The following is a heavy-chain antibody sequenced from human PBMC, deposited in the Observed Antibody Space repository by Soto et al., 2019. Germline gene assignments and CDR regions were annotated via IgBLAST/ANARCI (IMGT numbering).Heavy chain of an antibody. J-gene: IGHJ3*02. CDR2: INPSGGST. CDR1: GYTFTSYY. V-gene: IGHV1-46*03. CDR3: ARDRGRYSRGKGYDAFDI. D-gene: IGHD6-13*01. Sequence: ASVKVSCKASGYTFTSYYMHWVRQAPGQGLEWMGIINPSGGSTSYAQKFQGRVTMTRDTSTSTVYMELSSLRSEDTAVYYCARDRGRYSRGKGYDAFDIWGQGTMVTVSS.